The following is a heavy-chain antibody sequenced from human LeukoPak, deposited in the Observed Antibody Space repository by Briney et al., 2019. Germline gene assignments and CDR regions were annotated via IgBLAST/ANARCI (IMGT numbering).Heavy chain of an antibody. CDR2: FQYRGST. V-gene: IGHV4-59*01. J-gene: IGHJ4*02. D-gene: IGHD4-17*01. CDR3: ARTVRGDYVDY. CDR1: GGSISSYY. Sequence: SETLSLTCTVSGGSISSYYWSWIRQPPGKGLEWIGYFQYRGSTNYNPSLKSRVTISVDTSKNQFSLKLSSVTTADTAMYYCARTVRGDYVDYWGQGTLVTVSS.